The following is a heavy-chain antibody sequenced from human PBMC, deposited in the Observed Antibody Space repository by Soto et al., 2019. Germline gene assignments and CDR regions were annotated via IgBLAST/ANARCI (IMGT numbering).Heavy chain of an antibody. CDR1: GYTFSNYG. CDR2: ISAENGDT. D-gene: IGHD2-2*01. V-gene: IGHV1-18*04. CDR3: VREGRIVPAAGDY. Sequence: ASVKVSCKASGYTFSNYGISWVRQAPGQGLEWMGWISAENGDTKYAQKFQGRVTMTTDTATRTAYMELRILGSDDTAVYYCVREGRIVPAAGDYWGQGTLVTVS. J-gene: IGHJ4*02.